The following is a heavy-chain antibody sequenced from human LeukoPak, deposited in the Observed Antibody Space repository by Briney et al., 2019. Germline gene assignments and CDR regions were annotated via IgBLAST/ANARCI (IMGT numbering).Heavy chain of an antibody. CDR2: ISGSGGST. J-gene: IGHJ4*02. CDR3: AASPQSPYVWGSYRAYYFDY. CDR1: GFTFSSYA. V-gene: IGHV3-23*01. D-gene: IGHD3-16*02. Sequence: QTGGSLRLSCAASGFTFSSYAMSWVRQAPGKGLEWVSAISGSGGSTYYADSVKGRFTISRGNSKNTLYLQMNSLRAEDTAVYYCAASPQSPYVWGSYRAYYFDYWGQGTLVTVSS.